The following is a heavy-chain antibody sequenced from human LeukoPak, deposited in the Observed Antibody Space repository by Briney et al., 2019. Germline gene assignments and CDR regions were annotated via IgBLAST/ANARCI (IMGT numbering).Heavy chain of an antibody. CDR3: ARVVPEGPGALDI. Sequence: SDTLSLTCNVSGASITTYYWSWIRQAAGKGLEWIGRIYISETTNNPSLKSRVTMSLDTSKNQFSLKLSSVTAADTAVYYCARVVPEGPGALDIWGQGTMVTVSS. V-gene: IGHV4-4*07. CDR2: IYISETT. CDR1: GASITTYY. J-gene: IGHJ3*02. D-gene: IGHD3-10*01.